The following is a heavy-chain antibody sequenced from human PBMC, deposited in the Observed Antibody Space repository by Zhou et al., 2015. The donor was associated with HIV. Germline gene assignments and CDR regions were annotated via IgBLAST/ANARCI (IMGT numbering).Heavy chain of an antibody. V-gene: IGHV1-69*01. Sequence: QVQLVQSGAEVRKPGSSVKVSCKASGGTFSTYTIGWVRQAPGQGLEWMGGIIPLSGASNYAHKFQDRLTITADESTSTAYMELTGLRSEDTAVYYCARGPRYSGSYRWGQGTLVTVSS. J-gene: IGHJ4*02. D-gene: IGHD1-26*01. CDR3: ARGPRYSGSYR. CDR2: IIPLSGAS. CDR1: GGTFSTYT.